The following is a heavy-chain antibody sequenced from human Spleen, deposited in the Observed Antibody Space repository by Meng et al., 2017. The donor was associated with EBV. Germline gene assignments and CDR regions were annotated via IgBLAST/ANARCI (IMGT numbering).Heavy chain of an antibody. D-gene: IGHD4-17*01. CDR1: GYTFTSYA. CDR2: TNTNTGFP. Sequence: QVQLLQSGFELKKPGASVKVSCKVSGYTFTSYAMNWVRQAPGQGLEWLGWTNTNTGFPTSAQGFRGRLVFSLDTSVSTAYLQINSLKADDTAVYYCARGLAYGDSGVDYWGQGTLVTVSS. V-gene: IGHV7-4-1*02. CDR3: ARGLAYGDSGVDY. J-gene: IGHJ4*02.